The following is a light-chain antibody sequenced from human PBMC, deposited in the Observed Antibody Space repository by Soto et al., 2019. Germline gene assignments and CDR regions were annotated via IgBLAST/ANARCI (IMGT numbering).Light chain of an antibody. CDR2: GAS. CDR3: QQYNNWPPAWT. J-gene: IGKJ1*01. CDR1: QSVSSN. Sequence: GRTQAAASVTGAPGERSALSGRASQSVSSNLAWYQQKPGQAPRLLIYGASTRATGIPARFSGSGSGTQFTLTISSLQSEDFAVYYCQQYNNWPPAWTFGQGTKVDIK. V-gene: IGKV3-15*01.